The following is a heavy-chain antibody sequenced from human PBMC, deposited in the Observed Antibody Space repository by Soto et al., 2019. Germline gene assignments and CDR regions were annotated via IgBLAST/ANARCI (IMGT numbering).Heavy chain of an antibody. CDR3: AREIVVVVAAKYYYMDV. Sequence: SETLSLTCAVYGGSFSGYYWSWIRQPPGKGLECIGEINHSGSTNYNPSLKSRVTISVDTSKNLFSLKLSSVTAADTAVYYCAREIVVVVAAKYYYMDVWGKGTTVTVSS. CDR2: INHSGST. V-gene: IGHV4-34*01. CDR1: GGSFSGYY. J-gene: IGHJ6*03. D-gene: IGHD2-15*01.